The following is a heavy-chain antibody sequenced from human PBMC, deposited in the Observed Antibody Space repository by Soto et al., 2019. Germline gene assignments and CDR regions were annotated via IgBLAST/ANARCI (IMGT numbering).Heavy chain of an antibody. J-gene: IGHJ2*01. Sequence: QVQLVKSGAEVKKPGSSVKVSCKASGGTFSSYAISWVRQAPGQGLEWMGGIIPSFGTANYAQKFQGRLTITADESTRTACMELSSLSAEDTAVYYCARVVHMSGDDGGNLRMYWSYWYFDRRCRGTLVTVFS. CDR1: GGTFSSYA. CDR2: IIPSFGTA. V-gene: IGHV1-69*12. D-gene: IGHD4-17*01. CDR3: ARVVHMSGDDGGNLRMYWSYWYFDR.